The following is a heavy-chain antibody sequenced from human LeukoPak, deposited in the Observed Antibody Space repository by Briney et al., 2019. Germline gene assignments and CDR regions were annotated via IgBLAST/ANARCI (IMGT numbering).Heavy chain of an antibody. V-gene: IGHV3-30-3*01. D-gene: IGHD6-13*01. CDR3: TRVFSSSWFGVY. J-gene: IGHJ4*02. CDR2: TSYDGINK. Sequence: AGSLTLSCAASGFTFSSYAMRWIRQPPGKGLEWVAHTSYDGINKYYADSVKGRFTISRDNAKNSLYLQMNSLRGEDTAVFYCTRVFSSSWFGVYWGQGTLVTVSS. CDR1: GFTFSSYA.